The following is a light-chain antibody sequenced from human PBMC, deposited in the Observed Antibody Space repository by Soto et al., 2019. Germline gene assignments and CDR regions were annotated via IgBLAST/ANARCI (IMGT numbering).Light chain of an antibody. Sequence: QSVLTQPASVSGSPGQSITISCTGTSSDFGSYNLVSWYQQHPGKAPKLMIYEDSKRPSGVSNRFSGSKSGNTASLTISGLQAEDDADYYCCSYAGSSTYVLGTGTKVTDL. CDR2: EDS. CDR3: CSYAGSSTYV. CDR1: SSDFGSYNL. J-gene: IGLJ1*01. V-gene: IGLV2-23*01.